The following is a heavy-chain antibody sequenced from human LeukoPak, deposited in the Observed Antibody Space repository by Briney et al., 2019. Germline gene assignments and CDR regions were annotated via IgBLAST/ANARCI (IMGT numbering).Heavy chain of an antibody. CDR3: ARGVAGGWVLFDY. J-gene: IGHJ4*02. CDR1: GGTFSSYT. D-gene: IGHD6-19*01. Sequence: ASXXVSCKASGGTFSSYTISWVRRAPGQGLEWMGRIIPILGIANYAQKFQGRVTITADKSTSTAYMELSSLRSEDTAVYYCARGVAGGWVLFDYWGQGTLVTVSS. V-gene: IGHV1-69*02. CDR2: IIPILGIA.